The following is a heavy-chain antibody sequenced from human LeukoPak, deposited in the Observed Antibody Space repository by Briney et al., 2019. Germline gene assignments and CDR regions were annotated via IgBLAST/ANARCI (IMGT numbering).Heavy chain of an antibody. V-gene: IGHV4-34*01. CDR3: ARAWAVTTDY. CDR2: INHSGST. CDR1: GGSFSGYY. D-gene: IGHD4-17*01. Sequence: SETLSLTCAVYGGSFSGYYWSWIRQPPGKGLEWIGEINHSGSTNYNPSLKSRVTISVDTSKNQFSLKLNSVTAADTAVYYCARAWAVTTDYWGQGTLVTVSS. J-gene: IGHJ4*02.